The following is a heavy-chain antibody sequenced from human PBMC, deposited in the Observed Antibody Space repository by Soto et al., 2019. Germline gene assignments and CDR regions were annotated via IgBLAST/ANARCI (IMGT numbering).Heavy chain of an antibody. D-gene: IGHD2-2*01. CDR2: IKQDGSEK. CDR3: ARVNGEDIVVVPAATHWYFDL. CDR1: GFTFSSYW. Sequence: LRLSCAASGFTFSSYWMSWVRQAPGKGLEWVANIKQDGSEKYYVDSVKGRFTISRDNAKNSLYLQMNSLRAEDTAVYYCARVNGEDIVVVPAATHWYFDLWGRGTLVTVSS. V-gene: IGHV3-7*03. J-gene: IGHJ2*01.